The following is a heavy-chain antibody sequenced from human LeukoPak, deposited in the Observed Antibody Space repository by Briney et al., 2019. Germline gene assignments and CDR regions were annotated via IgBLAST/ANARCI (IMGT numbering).Heavy chain of an antibody. CDR3: AREGPTYYYDSSGYPTREYFQH. V-gene: IGHV4-34*01. D-gene: IGHD3-22*01. J-gene: IGHJ1*01. Sequence: SETLSLTCAVYGGSLSGYYWSWIRQPPGKGLEWIGEINHSGSTNYNPSLKSRVTISVDTSKNQFSLKLSSVTAADTAVYYCAREGPTYYYDSSGYPTREYFQHWGQGTLVTVSS. CDR1: GGSLSGYY. CDR2: INHSGST.